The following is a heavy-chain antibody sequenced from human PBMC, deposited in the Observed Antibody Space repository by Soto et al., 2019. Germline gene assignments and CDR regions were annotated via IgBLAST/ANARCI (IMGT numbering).Heavy chain of an antibody. D-gene: IGHD6-13*01. CDR3: ARQATTSWSY. V-gene: IGHV4-39*01. CDR1: GDSISIHDYY. Sequence: SETLSLTCTVSGDSISIHDYYWGWIRQPPGKGLEWIGSIYYTGDTYYSPSHKSRVTISLDASMNQFSLRLASVSVADTAMYYCARQATTSWSYWGQGTLVTVSS. CDR2: IYYTGDT. J-gene: IGHJ4*01.